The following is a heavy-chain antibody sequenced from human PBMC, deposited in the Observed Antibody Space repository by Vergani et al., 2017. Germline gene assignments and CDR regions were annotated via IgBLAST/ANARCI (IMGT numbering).Heavy chain of an antibody. CDR2: INAGNGNT. V-gene: IGHV1-3*01. J-gene: IGHJ4*02. Sequence: QVQLVQSGAEVKQPGASVTVSCKASGYTFTSYAMHWVRQAPGQRLEWMGWINAGNGNTKYSQKFQGRVTITRDTSASTAYMELSSLRSEDTAVYYCARDRYNLDYWGQRTLVTFSS. CDR1: GYTFTSYA. CDR3: ARDRYNLDY. D-gene: IGHD1-14*01.